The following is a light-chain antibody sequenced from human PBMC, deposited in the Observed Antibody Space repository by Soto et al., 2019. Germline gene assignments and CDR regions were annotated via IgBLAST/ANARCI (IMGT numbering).Light chain of an antibody. CDR2: DAS. CDR1: QDIRNY. CDR3: QHYDHLPPLS. V-gene: IGKV1-33*01. Sequence: DIQMTQSPSSLSASVGDRVTITCQASQDIRNYLNWYQQKPGKAPSLLIYDASNLRTGVPLRSSGSGSGTDFTLTLSSLQPEDIATYYCQHYDHLPPLSFGGGTRLEIK. J-gene: IGKJ4*01.